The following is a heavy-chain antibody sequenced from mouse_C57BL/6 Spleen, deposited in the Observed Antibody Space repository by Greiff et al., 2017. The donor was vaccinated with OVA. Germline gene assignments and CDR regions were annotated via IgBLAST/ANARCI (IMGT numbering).Heavy chain of an antibody. CDR1: GYTFTSYW. D-gene: IGHD1-2*01. CDR3: ARWGYYGAGFAY. J-gene: IGHJ3*01. Sequence: QVQLQQPGAELVRPGSSVKLSCKASGYTFTSYWMDWVKQRPGQGLEWIGNIYPSDSETHYNQKFKDKATLTVDKSSSTAYMQLSSLTSEDSAVYYCARWGYYGAGFAYWGQGTLVTVSA. CDR2: IYPSDSET. V-gene: IGHV1-61*01.